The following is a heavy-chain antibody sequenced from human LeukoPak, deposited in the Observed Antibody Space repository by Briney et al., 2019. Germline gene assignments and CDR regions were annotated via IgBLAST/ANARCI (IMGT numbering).Heavy chain of an antibody. CDR2: INHSGST. CDR1: CGSFSGYY. V-gene: IGHV4-34*01. D-gene: IGHD3-10*01. CDR3: ARCITEFDY. J-gene: IGHJ4*02. Sequence: PSETLSLTCAVYCGSFSGYYWSWIRQPPGKGLEWIGEINHSGSTNYNPSLKSRVTISVDTSKNQFSLKLTSVTAADTAVYYCARCITEFDYWGQGALVTVSS.